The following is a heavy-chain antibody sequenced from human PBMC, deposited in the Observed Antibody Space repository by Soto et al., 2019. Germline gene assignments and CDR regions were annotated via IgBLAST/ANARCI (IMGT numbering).Heavy chain of an antibody. D-gene: IGHD3-3*01. CDR2: INPNSGGT. V-gene: IGHV1-2*02. CDR1: GYTFTGYY. CDR3: ARVRLRFLEWFFDY. Sequence: ASVKVSCKASGYTFTGYYMHWVRQAPGQGLEWMGWINPNSGGTNYAQKFQGRVTMTRDTSISTAYMELSRLRSDDTAVYYCARVRLRFLEWFFDYWGQGTLVTVSS. J-gene: IGHJ4*02.